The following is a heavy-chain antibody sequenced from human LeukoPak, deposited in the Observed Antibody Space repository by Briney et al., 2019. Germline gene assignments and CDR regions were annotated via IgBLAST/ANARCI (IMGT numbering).Heavy chain of an antibody. V-gene: IGHV3-48*03. Sequence: PGGSLRLSCTASGFTFSSSEMNWVRKAQGKGMERVSYINSNGDFKYYADSVKGRFTISRDNAKNSLYLQMNSLRAEDTAVYYCARDRVAVTGASHDAFDIWGQGTMVTVSS. CDR2: INSNGDFK. CDR1: GFTFSSSE. J-gene: IGHJ3*02. CDR3: ARDRVAVTGASHDAFDI. D-gene: IGHD6-19*01.